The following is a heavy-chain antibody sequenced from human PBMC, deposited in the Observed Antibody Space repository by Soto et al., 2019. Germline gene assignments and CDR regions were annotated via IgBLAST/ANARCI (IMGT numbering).Heavy chain of an antibody. Sequence: PWWSLRLSCSASVFTFSSYAMSWFRQAPGKGLEWVSAISGSGGSTYYADSVKGRFTISRDNSKNTLYLQMNSLRAEDTAVYYCAKTSLAAAGTGQFDYWGQGTLVTVSS. CDR1: VFTFSSYA. J-gene: IGHJ4*02. D-gene: IGHD6-13*01. CDR2: ISGSGGST. CDR3: AKTSLAAAGTGQFDY. V-gene: IGHV3-23*01.